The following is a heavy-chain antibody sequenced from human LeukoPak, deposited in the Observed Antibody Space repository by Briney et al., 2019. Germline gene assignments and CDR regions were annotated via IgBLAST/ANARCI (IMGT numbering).Heavy chain of an antibody. CDR3: ARSGYSSRPMDV. J-gene: IGHJ6*03. Sequence: GGSLRLSCAASGFTFSSYSMNWVRQAPGKGLEWVSSISSSSSYIYYADSVKGRFTISRDNAKNSPYLQMNSLRAEDTAVYYCARSGYSSRPMDVWGKGTTVTVSS. V-gene: IGHV3-21*01. D-gene: IGHD6-13*01. CDR1: GFTFSSYS. CDR2: ISSSSSYI.